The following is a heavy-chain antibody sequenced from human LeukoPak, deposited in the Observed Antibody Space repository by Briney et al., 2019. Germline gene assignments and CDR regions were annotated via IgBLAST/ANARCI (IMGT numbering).Heavy chain of an antibody. CDR3: ATSGRPQDSSGYYYYAY. CDR2: INPRSNFI. CDR1: GFTFSTSA. D-gene: IGHD3-22*01. Sequence: GESLRLSCSASGFTFSTSAMSWVRQAPGKALEWVSSINPRSNFIDYAASVRGRFTTSRDNARNSLYLQMNSLRAEDTAVYYCATSGRPQDSSGYYYYAYWGQGTLVTVSS. J-gene: IGHJ4*02. V-gene: IGHV3-21*06.